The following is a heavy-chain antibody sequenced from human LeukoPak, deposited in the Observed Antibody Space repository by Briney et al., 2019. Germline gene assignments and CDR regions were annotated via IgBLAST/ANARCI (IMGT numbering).Heavy chain of an antibody. CDR3: ARALTRGIAAGIGY. CDR1: GGSFSGYY. Sequence: SETLSLTCAVYGGSFSGYYWSWIRQPPGKGLEWFGEINHSGSTNYNPSLKSRVTISVDTSKNQFSLKLSSVTAADTAVYYCARALTRGIAAGIGYWGQGTLVTVSS. J-gene: IGHJ4*02. V-gene: IGHV4-34*01. D-gene: IGHD6-13*01. CDR2: INHSGST.